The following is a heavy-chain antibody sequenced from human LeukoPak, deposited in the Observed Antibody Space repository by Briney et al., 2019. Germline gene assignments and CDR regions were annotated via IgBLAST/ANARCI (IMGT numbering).Heavy chain of an antibody. J-gene: IGHJ6*02. Sequence: GGSLRLSCAASGFTFSSYEMNWVRQAPGKGLEWVSYINSSGSTIYYADSVKGRFTISRDNAKNSLYLQMNSLRAEDTAVYYCSRERVAVAGTVAPYYYYGMDVWGQGTTVTVSS. V-gene: IGHV3-48*03. CDR1: GFTFSSYE. D-gene: IGHD6-19*01. CDR3: SRERVAVAGTVAPYYYYGMDV. CDR2: INSSGSTI.